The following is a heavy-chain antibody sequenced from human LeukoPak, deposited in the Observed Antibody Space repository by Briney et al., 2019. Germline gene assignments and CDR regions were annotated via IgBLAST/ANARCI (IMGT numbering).Heavy chain of an antibody. CDR3: TSWGDTTAEYFQR. D-gene: IGHD2-21*02. J-gene: IGHJ1*01. V-gene: IGHV3-7*01. Sequence: PGGSLRLSCAASGFTFSSYGMNWVRQAPGKGLEWVAHINPDGRDTYYVDSVKGRFTISRDNAQNSMYLQMNSLRVEDMAVYYCTSWGDTTAEYFQRWGQGTLVTVSS. CDR2: INPDGRDT. CDR1: GFTFSSYG.